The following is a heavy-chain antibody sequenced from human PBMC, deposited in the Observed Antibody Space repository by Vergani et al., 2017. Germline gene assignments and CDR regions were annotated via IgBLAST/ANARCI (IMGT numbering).Heavy chain of an antibody. D-gene: IGHD3-22*01. J-gene: IGHJ6*03. CDR3: ARGRAPRGRIAMIVDDYYYMDV. CDR1: GGTFSSYA. CDR2: IIPIFGTA. V-gene: IGHV1-69*01. Sequence: QVQLVQSGAEVKKPGSSVKVSCKASGGTFSSYAISWVRQAPGQGLEWMGGIIPIFGTANYAQKFQGRVTITADESTSTAYMELSSLGSEDTAVYYCARGRAPRGRIAMIVDDYYYMDVWGKGTTVTVSS.